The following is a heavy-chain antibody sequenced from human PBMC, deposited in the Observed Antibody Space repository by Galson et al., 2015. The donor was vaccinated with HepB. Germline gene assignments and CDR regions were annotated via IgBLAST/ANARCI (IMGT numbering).Heavy chain of an antibody. J-gene: IGHJ6*02. CDR3: ARDLWKVAGPYYYYGMDV. V-gene: IGHV1-3*01. CDR2: INAGNGNT. CDR1: GYTFTSYA. D-gene: IGHD6-19*01. Sequence: SVKVSCKASGYTFTSYAMHWVRQAPGQRLEWMGWINAGNGNTKYSQKFQGRVTITRDTSASTAYMELSSLRSEDTAVYYCARDLWKVAGPYYYYGMDVWGQGTTVTVSS.